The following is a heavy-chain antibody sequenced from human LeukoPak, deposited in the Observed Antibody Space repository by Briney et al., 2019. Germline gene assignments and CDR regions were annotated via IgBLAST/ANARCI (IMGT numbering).Heavy chain of an antibody. CDR1: GGSFSGYY. Sequence: NSSETLSLTCAVYGGSFSGYYWSWIRQPPGKGLEWIGEINHSGSTNYNPSLKSRVTISVDTSKNQFSLKLSSVTAADTAVYYCARRGNRRVIRGVMVASGSWFDPWGQGTLVTVSS. CDR3: ARRGNRRVIRGVMVASGSWFDP. CDR2: INHSGST. D-gene: IGHD3-10*01. V-gene: IGHV4-34*01. J-gene: IGHJ5*02.